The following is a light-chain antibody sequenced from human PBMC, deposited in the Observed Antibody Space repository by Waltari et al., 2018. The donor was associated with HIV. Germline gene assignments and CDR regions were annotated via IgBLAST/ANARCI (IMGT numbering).Light chain of an antibody. Sequence: IVLPQSPATLSLSPGERATLSCRASQSVSRYLAWYQHKPGQTPRLLIYDASNRATGIPARFSGSGYGTDFTLTISSLEPEDFAVYYCQQRYIWLSFGGGTKVEIK. J-gene: IGKJ4*01. CDR3: QQRYIWLS. V-gene: IGKV3-11*01. CDR2: DAS. CDR1: QSVSRY.